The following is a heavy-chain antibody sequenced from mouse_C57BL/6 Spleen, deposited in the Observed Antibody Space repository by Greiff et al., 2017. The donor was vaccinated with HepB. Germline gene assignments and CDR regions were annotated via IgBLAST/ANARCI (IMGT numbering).Heavy chain of an antibody. D-gene: IGHD3-2*02. CDR3: ARAAQAYYFDD. CDR1: GYAFSSSW. J-gene: IGHJ2*01. Sequence: VMLVESGPELVKPGASVKISCKASGYAFSSSWMNWVKQRPGKGLEWIGRIYPGDGDTNYNGKFKGKATLTADKSSSTAYMQLSSLTSEDSAVYFCARAAQAYYFDDWGQGTTLTVSS. V-gene: IGHV1-82*01. CDR2: IYPGDGDT.